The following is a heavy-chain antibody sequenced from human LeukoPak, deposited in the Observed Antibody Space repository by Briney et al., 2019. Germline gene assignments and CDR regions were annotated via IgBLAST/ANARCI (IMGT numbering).Heavy chain of an antibody. CDR2: IYYSGST. CDR1: GGSISSSSYY. J-gene: IGHJ3*02. Sequence: SETLSLTCTVSGGSISSSSYYWGWIRQPPGKGLEWIGSIYYSGSTYYNPTLKSRVTISVDTSKNQFSLKLSSVTAADTAVYYCARTYYDSSGYRTHAFDIWGQGTMVTVSS. D-gene: IGHD3-22*01. CDR3: ARTYYDSSGYRTHAFDI. V-gene: IGHV4-39*01.